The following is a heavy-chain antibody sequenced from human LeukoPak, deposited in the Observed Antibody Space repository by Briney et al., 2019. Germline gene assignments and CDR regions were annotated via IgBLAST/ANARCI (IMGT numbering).Heavy chain of an antibody. CDR2: ISGSGGSK. D-gene: IGHD2-2*01. J-gene: IGHJ5*02. CDR3: AKDLLVVPAAIGWFDP. CDR1: GFTVSSNY. V-gene: IGHV3-23*01. Sequence: QPGGSLGLSCAASGFTVSSNYLSWVRQAPGKGLEWVSAISGSGGSKYYADSVKGRFTISRDNSKNTLYLQMNSLRAEGTAVYYCAKDLLVVPAAIGWFDPWGQGTLVTVSS.